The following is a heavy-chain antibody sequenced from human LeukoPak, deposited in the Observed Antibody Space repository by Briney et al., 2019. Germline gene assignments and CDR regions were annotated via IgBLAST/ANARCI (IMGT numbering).Heavy chain of an antibody. CDR3: ARQLGYRSDGSCYFDY. CDR2: ISSSSSYI. CDR1: GFTFSSYS. V-gene: IGHV3-21*04. D-gene: IGHD2-15*01. Sequence: GGSLRLSCAASGFTFSSYSMNWVRQAPGKGLEWVSSISSSSSYIYYADSVKGRFTISRDNAKNSLYLQMNSLRPEDTAVYHCARQLGYRSDGSCYFDYWGQGTLVTVSS. J-gene: IGHJ4*02.